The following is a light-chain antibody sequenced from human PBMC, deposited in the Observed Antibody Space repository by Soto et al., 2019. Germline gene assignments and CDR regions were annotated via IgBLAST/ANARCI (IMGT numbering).Light chain of an antibody. CDR3: QQYGSSTGT. CDR2: DAS. J-gene: IGKJ4*01. V-gene: IGKV3-20*01. Sequence: EIVLPQSPGTLSLSPGERATLSCRASQNIASSYLAWYQQKPGQAPRLLIYDASSRATGIPDRFSGSGSGTDFTLTISRLEPEDFVLYYCQQYGSSTGTFGGGTKVEIK. CDR1: QNIASSY.